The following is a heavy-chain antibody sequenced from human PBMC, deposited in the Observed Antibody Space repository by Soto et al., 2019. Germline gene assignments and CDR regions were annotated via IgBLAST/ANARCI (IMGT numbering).Heavy chain of an antibody. J-gene: IGHJ4*02. V-gene: IGHV4-39*01. CDR2: IYYSGNT. CDR1: SASLSSSTYY. Sequence: SETLSLTCSVSSASLSSSTYYWSWIRQPPGRGPEWIGSIYYSGNTYYKPSLKSRVSISIDTSRNQFSLKLTSVTAADTGVYYCASSSHFHYWGPGILVTV. CDR3: ASSSHFHY. D-gene: IGHD6-6*01.